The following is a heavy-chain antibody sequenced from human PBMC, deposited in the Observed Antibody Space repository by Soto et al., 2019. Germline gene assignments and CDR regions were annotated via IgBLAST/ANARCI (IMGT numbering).Heavy chain of an antibody. Sequence: PSETLSLTCSVSGGSISRYYWTWIRQPPGRGLEWVGNIYSSGTTNYNPSLKSRVTISIDTSKNQVSLKLNAVTAADTAVYFCAREYHDFWSVTFCYYVMDVWGHGTTVTVYS. V-gene: IGHV4-59*01. J-gene: IGHJ6*02. CDR2: IYSSGTT. D-gene: IGHD3-3*01. CDR3: AREYHDFWSVTFCYYVMDV. CDR1: GGSISRYY.